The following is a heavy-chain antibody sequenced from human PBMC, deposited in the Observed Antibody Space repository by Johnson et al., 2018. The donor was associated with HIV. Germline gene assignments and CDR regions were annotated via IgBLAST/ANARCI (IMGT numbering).Heavy chain of an antibody. J-gene: IGHJ3*02. CDR2: ISGSGGST. CDR3: AKDLQLWAPSSAFDI. V-gene: IGHV3-23*04. CDR1: RFTFSSYW. D-gene: IGHD5-18*01. Sequence: VQLVESGGGLVQPGGSLRLSCAASRFTFSSYWMHWVRQAPGKGLVWVSAISGSGGSTYYADSVKGRFTISRDNSKNTLYLQMNSLRAEDTAVYYCAKDLQLWAPSSAFDIWCQGTMVTVSS.